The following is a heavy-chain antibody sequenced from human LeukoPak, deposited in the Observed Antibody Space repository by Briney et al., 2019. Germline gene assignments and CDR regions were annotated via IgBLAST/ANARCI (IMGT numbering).Heavy chain of an antibody. CDR2: IKQDGSEK. CDR3: ARFHSSGYFDY. Sequence: GGSLRLSCAASGFTFSSYAMSWVRQAPGKGLEWVANIKQDGSEKYYVDSVKGRFTISRDNAKNSLYLQMNSLRAEDTAVYYCARFHSSGYFDYWGQGTLVTVSS. J-gene: IGHJ4*02. V-gene: IGHV3-7*01. CDR1: GFTFSSYA. D-gene: IGHD3-22*01.